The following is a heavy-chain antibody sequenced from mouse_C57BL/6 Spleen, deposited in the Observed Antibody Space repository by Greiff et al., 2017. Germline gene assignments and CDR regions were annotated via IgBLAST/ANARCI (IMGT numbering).Heavy chain of an antibody. Sequence: QVQLQQSGAELVRPGASVTLSCKASGYTFTDYEMHWVKQTPVHGLEWIGAIDPETGGTAYNQKFKGKAILTADKSSSTAYMELRSLTSEDSAVYYCTRKRRDYYGSYWYFDVWGTGTTVTVSS. CDR2: IDPETGGT. V-gene: IGHV1-15*01. CDR3: TRKRRDYYGSYWYFDV. J-gene: IGHJ1*03. CDR1: GYTFTDYE. D-gene: IGHD1-1*01.